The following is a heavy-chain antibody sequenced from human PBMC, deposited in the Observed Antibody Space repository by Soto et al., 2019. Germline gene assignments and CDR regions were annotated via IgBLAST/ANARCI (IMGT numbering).Heavy chain of an antibody. D-gene: IGHD4-17*01. CDR1: GGSVTRDEDY. J-gene: IGHJ4*02. V-gene: IGHV4-30-4*01. CDR2: ISNSGST. CDR3: ATESGSTYGYFDY. Sequence: SETLSLTCTVSGGSVTRDEDYWSWIRQSPGKGLEWIGYISNSGSTGYNPSLKTRLSMSVDRSTNQFTLRLTSVTAADTAVYFCATESGSTYGYFDYWGQGTQVTVSS.